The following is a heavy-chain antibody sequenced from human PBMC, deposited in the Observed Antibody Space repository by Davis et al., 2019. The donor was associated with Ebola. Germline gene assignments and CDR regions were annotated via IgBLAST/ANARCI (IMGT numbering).Heavy chain of an antibody. CDR3: ANLEWVNPDY. J-gene: IGHJ4*02. Sequence: PGGSLRLSCAASGFTFSSYEMNWVRQAPGKGLEWVSYINISLSTIYSADSVKGRFTISRDNAKNSLYLQMNSLRAEDTAVYYCANLEWVNPDYWGQGVLVTVSS. D-gene: IGHD3-3*01. CDR2: INISLSTI. V-gene: IGHV3-48*03. CDR1: GFTFSSYE.